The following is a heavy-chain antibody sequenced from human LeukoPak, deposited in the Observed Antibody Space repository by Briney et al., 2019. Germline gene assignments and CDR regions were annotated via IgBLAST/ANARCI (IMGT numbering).Heavy chain of an antibody. CDR1: GFTFSSYW. D-gene: IGHD1-14*01. CDR2: INSDGSST. CDR3: ARVSVLYGMDV. Sequence: GGSLRLSCAASGFTFSSYWMHWVRQAPGKGLGWVSRINSDGSSTSYADSVKGRFTISRDNAKNTLYLQMNSLRAEDTAVYYCARVSVLYGMDVWGQGTTVTVSS. V-gene: IGHV3-74*01. J-gene: IGHJ6*02.